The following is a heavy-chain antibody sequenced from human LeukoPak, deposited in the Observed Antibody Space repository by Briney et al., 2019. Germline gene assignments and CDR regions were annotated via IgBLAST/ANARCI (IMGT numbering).Heavy chain of an antibody. V-gene: IGHV4-39*07. Sequence: SETLSLTCTVSGGSISSSSYYWGWIRQPPGKGLEWIGSIYYSGSTYYNPSLKSRVTISVDTSKNQFSLKLSSVTAADTAVYYCASQRHPYYYDSSGYGNHYFDYWGQGTLVTVSS. D-gene: IGHD3-22*01. CDR3: ASQRHPYYYDSSGYGNHYFDY. J-gene: IGHJ4*02. CDR2: IYYSGST. CDR1: GGSISSSSYY.